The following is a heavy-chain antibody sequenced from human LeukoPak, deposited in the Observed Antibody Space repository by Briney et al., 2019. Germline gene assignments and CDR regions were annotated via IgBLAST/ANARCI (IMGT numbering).Heavy chain of an antibody. Sequence: GGSLRLSCAASGFTFSSYEMNWVRQAPGKGLEWVSYIDSSGRTTYYADSAKGRFTISRDNAKKSLYLQMNSLRAEDTAVYYCARDLGVSTPPWAYWGQGTLVTVSS. CDR1: GFTFSSYE. CDR3: ARDLGVSTPPWAY. V-gene: IGHV3-48*03. J-gene: IGHJ4*02. CDR2: IDSSGRTT. D-gene: IGHD3-3*01.